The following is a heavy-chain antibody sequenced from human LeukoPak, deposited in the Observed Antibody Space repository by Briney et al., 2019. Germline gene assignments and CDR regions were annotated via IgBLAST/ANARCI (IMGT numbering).Heavy chain of an antibody. Sequence: SGPTLVKPSETLSLTCTVSGGSIRSYYWSWIRQPPGKGLEWMGYIYYSGSTNYNPSLKSRVTISVDTSKNQFSLKLSSVTAADTAVYYCARESDGDPSYAFDIWGQGTMVTVSS. CDR3: ARESDGDPSYAFDI. CDR1: GGSIRSYY. D-gene: IGHD4-17*01. V-gene: IGHV4-59*01. J-gene: IGHJ3*02. CDR2: IYYSGST.